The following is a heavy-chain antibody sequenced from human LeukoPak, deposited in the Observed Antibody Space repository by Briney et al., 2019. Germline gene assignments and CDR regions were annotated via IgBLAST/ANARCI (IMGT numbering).Heavy chain of an antibody. CDR2: INSDGSSI. J-gene: IGHJ5*02. Sequence: GGSLRLSCAASGFTLSRYWMHWVRQAPGKGLGWVSRINSDGSSIRYAHSVKARFTIYRDIAKNTLYLQMNSLRAEDTAVYYCSAYGYGGTAWGQGTLVTVSS. CDR1: GFTLSRYW. V-gene: IGHV3-74*01. D-gene: IGHD5-18*01. CDR3: SAYGYGGTA.